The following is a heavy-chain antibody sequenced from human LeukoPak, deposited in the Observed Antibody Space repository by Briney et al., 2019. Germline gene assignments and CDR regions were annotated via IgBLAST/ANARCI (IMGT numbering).Heavy chain of an antibody. V-gene: IGHV3-53*01. CDR2: IYSAGST. Sequence: PGGSLRLSCAVAGFTVSNNYMSWVRQAPGKGLEWVSVIYSAGSTYYADSVKGRFTISRDNSKNTLYLQMNSLRAEDTAVYYCGRHMSSLYNYYGMDVWGQGTTVTVSS. CDR3: GRHMSSLYNYYGMDV. J-gene: IGHJ6*02. CDR1: GFTVSNNY. D-gene: IGHD6-6*01.